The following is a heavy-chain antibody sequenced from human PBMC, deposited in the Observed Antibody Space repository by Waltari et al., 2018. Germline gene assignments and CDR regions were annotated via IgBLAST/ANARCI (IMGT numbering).Heavy chain of an antibody. CDR2: IYPGDSDT. V-gene: IGHV5-51*01. D-gene: IGHD4-17*01. CDR1: GYSFTSYW. J-gene: IGHJ5*02. CDR3: ARHRGGSRLRVGLHWFDP. Sequence: EVQLVQSGAEVKKPGESLKISCKGSGYSFTSYWIGWVRQMPGKGLEWMGIIYPGDSDTRYSPSFQGQVTISADNSISTAYLQWSSRKASDTAMYYCARHRGGSRLRVGLHWFDPWGQGTLVTVSS.